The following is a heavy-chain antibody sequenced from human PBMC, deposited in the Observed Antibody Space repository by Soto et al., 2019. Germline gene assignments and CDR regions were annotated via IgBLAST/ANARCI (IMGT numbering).Heavy chain of an antibody. CDR3: ARDPQLYSSSPPGYFDY. V-gene: IGHV3-21*01. CDR2: ISSSSSYI. J-gene: IGHJ4*02. D-gene: IGHD6-13*01. Sequence: AGGSLRLSCAASGFTFSSYSMNWVRQAPGKGLEWVSSISSSSSYIYYADSVKGRFTISRDNAKNSLYLQMNSLRAEDTAVYYCARDPQLYSSSPPGYFDYWGQGTLVTVSS. CDR1: GFTFSSYS.